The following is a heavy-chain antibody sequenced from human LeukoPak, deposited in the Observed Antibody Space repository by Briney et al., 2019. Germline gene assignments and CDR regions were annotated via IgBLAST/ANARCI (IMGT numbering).Heavy chain of an antibody. CDR2: IYYSGST. J-gene: IGHJ4*02. CDR3: ARMTSSGWYREDY. D-gene: IGHD6-19*01. CDR1: ADSISSSTYY. Sequence: SETLSLTCTLSADSISSSTYYWRWIRQPPGKGLEWIGSIYYSGSTYYNPSLKSQVTLSVDTSENQFSLKLSSVTAADTAVYYCARMTSSGWYREDYWGQGTLVTVSS. V-gene: IGHV4-39*07.